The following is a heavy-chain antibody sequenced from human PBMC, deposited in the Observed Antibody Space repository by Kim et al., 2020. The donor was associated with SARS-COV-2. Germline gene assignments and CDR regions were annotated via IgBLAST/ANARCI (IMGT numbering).Heavy chain of an antibody. CDR1: GFTFTTYG. CDR2: IRSDGSNK. CDR3: ARDWGSGVAEYYFDY. J-gene: IGHJ4*02. D-gene: IGHD3-10*01. V-gene: IGHV3-33*01. Sequence: GGSLRLSCAASGFTFTTYGMHWVRQAPGKGLEWVAVIRSDGSNKYYSDSVKGRFTISRDNSNNTLYLQMNSLRAEDTAEYYCARDWGSGVAEYYFDYWGRGTLVTVSS.